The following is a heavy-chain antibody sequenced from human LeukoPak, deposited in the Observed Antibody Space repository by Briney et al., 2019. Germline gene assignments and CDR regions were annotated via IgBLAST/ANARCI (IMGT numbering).Heavy chain of an antibody. D-gene: IGHD3-22*01. CDR1: GFIFSGHG. J-gene: IGHJ6*03. Sequence: GGSLRLSCAASGFIFSGHGMHWVRQAPGKGLEGVAFIRYDGSDKYYADSVKGRFTISRDNYENTLYLQMSSLKPEDTAVDYCAKDSYYCCDNCPRYFYYMDVWGKGTTVTVSS. CDR3: AKDSYYCCDNCPRYFYYMDV. V-gene: IGHV3-30*02. CDR2: IRYDGSDK.